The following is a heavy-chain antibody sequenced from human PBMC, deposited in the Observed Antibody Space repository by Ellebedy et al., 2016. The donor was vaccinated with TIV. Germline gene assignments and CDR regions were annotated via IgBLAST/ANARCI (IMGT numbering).Heavy chain of an antibody. CDR3: ARHLLRDFYGSGSPNYWYFDL. CDR2: IYYSGAT. V-gene: IGHV4-39*01. CDR1: GGSISSSSHY. D-gene: IGHD3-10*01. Sequence: SETLSLXXTVSGGSISSSSHYWGWIRQPPGKGLQWIANIYYSGATYYNPSLKSRVTISLDTSKNHFSLRLSSVTAADTAVYYCARHLLRDFYGSGSPNYWYFDLWGRGTQVTVSP. J-gene: IGHJ2*01.